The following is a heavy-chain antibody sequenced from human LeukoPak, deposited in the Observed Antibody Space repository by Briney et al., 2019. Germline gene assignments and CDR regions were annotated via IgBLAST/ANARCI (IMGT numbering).Heavy chain of an antibody. Sequence: SETLSLTCTVSGGSISSYYWSWIRQPPGKGLEWIGYIYYSGSTNYNPSLKSRVTISVDTSKNQFSLKLSSVTAADTAVYYCARVDSYGSGTFDYWGQGTLVTVSS. CDR2: IYYSGST. CDR3: ARVDSYGSGTFDY. J-gene: IGHJ4*02. V-gene: IGHV4-59*01. D-gene: IGHD5-18*01. CDR1: GGSISSYY.